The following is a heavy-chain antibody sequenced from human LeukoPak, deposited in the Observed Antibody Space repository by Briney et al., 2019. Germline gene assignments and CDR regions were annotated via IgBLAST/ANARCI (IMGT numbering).Heavy chain of an antibody. J-gene: IGHJ4*02. CDR2: IYYSGST. V-gene: IGHV4-31*03. Sequence: SQTLSLTCTVSGGSISSGGYYWSWIRQHPGKGLEWIGYIYYSGSTHYNPSLKSRVTISVDTSKNQFSLKLSSVTAADAAMYYCARWPPDSILQGPYYFDYWGQGTLVTVSS. CDR3: ARWPPDSILQGPYYFDY. CDR1: GGSISSGGYY. D-gene: IGHD3-22*01.